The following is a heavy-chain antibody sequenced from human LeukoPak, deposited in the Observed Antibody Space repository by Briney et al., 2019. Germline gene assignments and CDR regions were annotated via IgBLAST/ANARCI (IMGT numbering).Heavy chain of an antibody. CDR3: ARDRRKAAAGTTFYYFDH. CDR1: GFTFSSYW. CDR2: IKQDGSEK. J-gene: IGHJ4*02. Sequence: GGSLRLSCAASGFTFSSYWMSWVRQAPGKGLEWVANIKQDGSEKYYVDSVKGRFTISRDNAKNSLYLQMNSLRAEDTAVYYCARDRRKAAAGTTFYYFDHWGQGTLVTVSS. V-gene: IGHV3-7*01. D-gene: IGHD6-13*01.